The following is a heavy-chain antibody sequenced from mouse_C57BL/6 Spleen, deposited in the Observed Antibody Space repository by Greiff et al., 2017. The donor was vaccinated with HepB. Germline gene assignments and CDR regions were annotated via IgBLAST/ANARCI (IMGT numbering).Heavy chain of an antibody. CDR2: IRLKSDNYAT. Sequence: EVMLVESGGGLVQPGGSMKLSCVASGFTFSNYWMNWVRQSPEKGLEWVAQIRLKSDNYATHYAESVKGRFTISRDDSKSSVYLQMNNLRAEDTGIYYCTGLDGYYYWYFDVWGTGTTVTVSS. J-gene: IGHJ1*03. V-gene: IGHV6-3*01. D-gene: IGHD2-3*01. CDR3: TGLDGYYYWYFDV. CDR1: GFTFSNYW.